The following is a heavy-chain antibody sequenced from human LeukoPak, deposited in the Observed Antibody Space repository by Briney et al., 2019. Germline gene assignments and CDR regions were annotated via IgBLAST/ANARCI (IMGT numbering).Heavy chain of an antibody. CDR3: AIPLYYYDSSGYRAFDY. J-gene: IGHJ4*02. CDR1: GYTFTSYA. CDR2: INTNTGNP. Sequence: ASVKVSCKASGYTFTSYAMNWVRQAPGQGLEWMGWINTNTGNPTYAQGFTGRFVFSLDTSVSTAYLQISSLKAEDTAVYYCAIPLYYYDSSGYRAFDYWGQGTLATVSS. D-gene: IGHD3-22*01. V-gene: IGHV7-4-1*02.